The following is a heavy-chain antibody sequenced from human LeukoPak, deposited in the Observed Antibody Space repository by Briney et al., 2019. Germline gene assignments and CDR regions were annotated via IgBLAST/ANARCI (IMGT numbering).Heavy chain of an antibody. J-gene: IGHJ4*02. CDR2: ISSSSSTI. Sequence: PGGSLRLSCAASGFTFSTYSMNWVRQAPGKGLEWVSYISSSSSTIYYADSVKGRFTISRDNAKNSLYLQMNSLRAEDTALYYCARGVVGPNRPEPFDYWGQGTLVTVSS. V-gene: IGHV3-48*01. CDR1: GFTFSTYS. CDR3: ARGVVGPNRPEPFDY. D-gene: IGHD1-26*01.